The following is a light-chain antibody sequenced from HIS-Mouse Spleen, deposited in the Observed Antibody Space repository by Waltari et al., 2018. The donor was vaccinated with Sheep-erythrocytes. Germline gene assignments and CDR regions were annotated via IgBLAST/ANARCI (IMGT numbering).Light chain of an antibody. Sequence: DIQLTQSPSFLSASVGDRVTITCRASQGISSYLAWYQQKPGKAPKLLIYAASTLQSGVPSRFSGSGSGTEFILTISSLQPEDFATYYCQQANSFPITFGQGTRLEIK. J-gene: IGKJ5*01. CDR2: AAS. CDR3: QQANSFPIT. V-gene: IGKV1-9*01. CDR1: QGISSY.